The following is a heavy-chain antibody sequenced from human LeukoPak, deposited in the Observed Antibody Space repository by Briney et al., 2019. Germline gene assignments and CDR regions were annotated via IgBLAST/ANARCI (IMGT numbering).Heavy chain of an antibody. Sequence: GGSLGLSCAASGFTFSSYGMHWVRQAPGKGLEWVAVISYDGSNKYYADSVKGRFTISRDNSKNTLYLQMNSLRAEDTAVYYCAKEYPVAAIDVFDIWVQGTMVTVSS. CDR1: GFTFSSYG. D-gene: IGHD6-19*01. V-gene: IGHV3-30*18. CDR2: ISYDGSNK. CDR3: AKEYPVAAIDVFDI. J-gene: IGHJ3*02.